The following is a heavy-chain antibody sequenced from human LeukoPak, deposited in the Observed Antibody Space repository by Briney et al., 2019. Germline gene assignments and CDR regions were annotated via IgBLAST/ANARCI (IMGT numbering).Heavy chain of an antibody. CDR3: ARSYSSSFYFDS. CDR2: VYSSGYT. V-gene: IGHV4-59*08. CDR1: GGSISGYY. Sequence: PSETLSLTCNVYGGSISGYYGSWIRQPPGEGLEWIAYVYSSGYTDYNPSLKSRVSMSVDTSKNQLSLKLSSVTAADTAVYYCARSYSSSFYFDSWGQGVLVTVSS. J-gene: IGHJ4*02. D-gene: IGHD6-6*01.